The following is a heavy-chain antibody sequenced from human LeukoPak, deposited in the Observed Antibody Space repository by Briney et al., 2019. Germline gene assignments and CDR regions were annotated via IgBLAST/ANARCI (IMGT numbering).Heavy chain of an antibody. V-gene: IGHV3-21*01. CDR2: ISSSSNYI. Sequence: GGSLRLSCAASGFTFSSYALNWVRQAPEKGLEWVSSISSSSNYIYYADSVKGRFTISRDNAKNSLYLQMNSLRAEDTAVYYCAELGITMIGGVWGKGTTVTISS. J-gene: IGHJ6*04. D-gene: IGHD3-10*02. CDR1: GFTFSSYA. CDR3: AELGITMIGGV.